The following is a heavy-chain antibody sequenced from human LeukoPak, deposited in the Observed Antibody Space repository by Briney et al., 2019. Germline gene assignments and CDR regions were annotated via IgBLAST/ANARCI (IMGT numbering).Heavy chain of an antibody. V-gene: IGHV3-21*01. J-gene: IGHJ4*02. CDR1: GFTFSSYS. CDR3: ARDRSSGPDY. CDR2: ISSSSYI. D-gene: IGHD6-19*01. Sequence: EGSLRLSCAASGFTFSSYSMNWVRQAPGKGLEWVSSISSSSYIYYADSVKGRFTISRDNAKNSLYLQMNSLRAEDTAVYYCARDRSSGPDYWGQGTLVTVSS.